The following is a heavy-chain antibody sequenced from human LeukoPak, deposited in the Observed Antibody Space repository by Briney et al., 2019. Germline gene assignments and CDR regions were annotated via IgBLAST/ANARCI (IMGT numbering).Heavy chain of an antibody. J-gene: IGHJ3*02. CDR2: ISYDGSNK. CDR1: GFTFSSYG. CDR3: AKDGATADDAFDI. Sequence: GGSLRLSCAASGFTFSSYGMHWVRQAPGKGLEWVAVISYDGSNKYYADSVKGRFTISRDNSKNTLYLQMNSLRAEDTAVYYCAKDGATADDAFDIWGQGTMVTVSS. D-gene: IGHD4-17*01. V-gene: IGHV3-30*18.